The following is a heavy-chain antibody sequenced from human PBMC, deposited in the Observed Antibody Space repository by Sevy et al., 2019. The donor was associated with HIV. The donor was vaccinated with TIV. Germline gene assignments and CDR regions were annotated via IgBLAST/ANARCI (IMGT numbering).Heavy chain of an antibody. CDR2: FYYSRST. Sequence: SETLSLTCSVSGDSFSNEYWSWIRQPPGKGLEWIGYFYYSRSTNYNPSLKSRVTISVDTSKKQISLKLRSVTAADTAVYYCARNSPYYYYAVDVWGQWTTVTVSS. J-gene: IGHJ6*02. CDR3: ARNSPYYYYAVDV. CDR1: GDSFSNEY. V-gene: IGHV4-59*01. D-gene: IGHD2-21*01.